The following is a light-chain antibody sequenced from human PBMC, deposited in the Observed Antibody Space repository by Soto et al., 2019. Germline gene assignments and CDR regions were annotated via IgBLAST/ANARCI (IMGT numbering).Light chain of an antibody. V-gene: IGKV3D-20*02. CDR1: QSVSSNY. J-gene: IGKJ5*01. CDR3: QQRNIWPPVT. CDR2: GAS. Sequence: EIVLTQSPGTLSLSPGEIATLSFRASQSVSSNYLAWCQQRPGQAPRLLIYGASTRAAGIPDRFSGSGSGTDFTLTISSLEPEDSAVYYCQQRNIWPPVTFGQGTRLENK.